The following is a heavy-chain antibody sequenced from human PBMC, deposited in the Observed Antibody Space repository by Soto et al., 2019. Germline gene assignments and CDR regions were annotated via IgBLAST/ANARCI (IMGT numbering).Heavy chain of an antibody. CDR2: IVGIGDTA. V-gene: IGHV3-23*01. J-gene: IGHJ4*02. Sequence: EVQLLEAGGGLVHPGGSLRLSCAASGFNFRNYGMSWVRQAPGKGLEWLSAIVGIGDTAYYADSVRGRFTISRDNSKNTLYLQLNDLGAEDTAIYYCANDYDYGDSLPFDYWGQGTLVTVSS. D-gene: IGHD4-17*01. CDR1: GFNFRNYG. CDR3: ANDYDYGDSLPFDY.